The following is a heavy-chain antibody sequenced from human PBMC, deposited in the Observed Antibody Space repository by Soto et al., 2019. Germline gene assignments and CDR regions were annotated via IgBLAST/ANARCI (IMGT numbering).Heavy chain of an antibody. CDR1: GFTFSSYA. J-gene: IGHJ4*02. CDR3: AKVPYYYDSSGYIV. V-gene: IGHV3-23*01. Sequence: GSLRLSCAASGFTFSSYAMSWVRQAPGKGLEWVSAISGSGGSTYYADSVKGRFTISRDNSKNTLYLQMNSLRAEDTAVYYCAKVPYYYDSSGYIVWGKGTLVTVAS. D-gene: IGHD3-22*01. CDR2: ISGSGGST.